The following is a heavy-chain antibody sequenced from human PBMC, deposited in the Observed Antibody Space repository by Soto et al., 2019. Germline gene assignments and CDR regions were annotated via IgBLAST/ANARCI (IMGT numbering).Heavy chain of an antibody. D-gene: IGHD3-9*01. CDR2: ISPSSGST. CDR1: GYTFTDRP. J-gene: IGHJ3*01. CDR3: ARSTGSHDTFDV. V-gene: IGHV1-45*01. Sequence: QIQLLQSGAEVRRTGSLVKLSCKASGYTFTDRPLHWVRQAPGQALEWMGWISPSSGSTKYAQNFEGRVTITRDRLSSTVYIYLSRLKSEDTATYYCARSTGSHDTFDVWGQGTLVSVTS.